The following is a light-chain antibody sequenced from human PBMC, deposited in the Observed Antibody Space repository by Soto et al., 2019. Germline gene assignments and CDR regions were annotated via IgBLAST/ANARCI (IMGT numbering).Light chain of an antibody. CDR3: QTWGTGIVV. CDR1: SGHSNYA. J-gene: IGLJ2*01. V-gene: IGLV4-69*01. CDR2: VNSDGSH. Sequence: QTVVTQSPSASASVGASVKLTCTLSSGHSNYAIAWHQQQPEKGPRYLMKVNSDGSHSKGDGIPDRFSGSSSGAERYLTISGLQSEDEADYYCQTWGTGIVVFGGGTKLTVL.